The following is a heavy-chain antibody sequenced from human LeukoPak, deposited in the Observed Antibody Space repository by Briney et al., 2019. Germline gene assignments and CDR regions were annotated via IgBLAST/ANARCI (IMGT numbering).Heavy chain of an antibody. CDR2: IIPIFGTA. Sequence: ASVKVSCKASGGTFSSYAISWVRQAPGQGLEWMGGIIPIFGTANYAQKFQGRVTITADESTSTAYMELSSLRSEDTAVYYCARGMVLAASLEYYYMDVWGKGTTVTVSS. J-gene: IGHJ6*03. CDR1: GGTFSSYA. V-gene: IGHV1-69*13. D-gene: IGHD2-2*01. CDR3: ARGMVLAASLEYYYMDV.